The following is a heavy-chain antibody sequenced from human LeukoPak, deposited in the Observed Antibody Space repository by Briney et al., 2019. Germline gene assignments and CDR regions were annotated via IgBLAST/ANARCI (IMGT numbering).Heavy chain of an antibody. Sequence: SETLSLTCTVSGGSISSYYWSWIRQPPGKGLEWIGYIYYSESTNYNPSLKSRVTISVDTSRNQFSLKLSSVTAADTAVYYCARARKYYYYMDVWGKGTTVTVSS. CDR1: GGSISSYY. CDR2: IYYSEST. J-gene: IGHJ6*03. V-gene: IGHV4-59*01. CDR3: ARARKYYYYMDV.